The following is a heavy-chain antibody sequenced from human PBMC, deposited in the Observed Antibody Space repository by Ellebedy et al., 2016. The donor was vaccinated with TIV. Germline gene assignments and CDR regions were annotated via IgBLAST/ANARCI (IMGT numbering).Heavy chain of an antibody. CDR2: IYHSGST. Sequence: GSLRLSCSVSGYSISSGHYWGWIRQPPGKGLEWIGSIYHSGSTYYNPSLKSRVTISVDTSKNQFSLKLSSVTAADTAVYYCARASITMVRGGPFDYWGQGTLVTVSS. D-gene: IGHD3-10*01. CDR1: GYSISSGHY. J-gene: IGHJ4*02. V-gene: IGHV4-38-2*02. CDR3: ARASITMVRGGPFDY.